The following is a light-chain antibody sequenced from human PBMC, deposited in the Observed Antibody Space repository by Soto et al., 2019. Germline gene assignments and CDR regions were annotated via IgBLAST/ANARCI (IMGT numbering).Light chain of an antibody. CDR1: QSVNSY. V-gene: IGKV3D-11*02. Sequence: EIVLTQSPATLSFSPGERATLSSRASQSVNSYLAWYQHKPGQPPRLLIYDPANRATGVPARFSGSGSGTLFTLTLSSLEAAVSAGYYCQQRSAWHTFGQGTKLESK. CDR2: DPA. J-gene: IGKJ2*01. CDR3: QQRSAWHT.